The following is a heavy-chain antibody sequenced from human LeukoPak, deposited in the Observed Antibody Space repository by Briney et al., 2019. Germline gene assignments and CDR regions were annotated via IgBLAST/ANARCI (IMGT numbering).Heavy chain of an antibody. V-gene: IGHV4-39*07. CDR1: GGSISSSSYY. CDR3: ARLATPSTMAARGRSWFES. CDR2: IYYSGST. J-gene: IGHJ5*01. Sequence: SETLSLTCTVSGGSISSSSYYWGWIRQPPGKGLEWIGSIYYSGSTYYNPSLKSRVTISVDTSKNQFSLRLSSVTAADTAVYYCARLATPSTMAARGRSWFESWGQGTLVTVSS. D-gene: IGHD6-6*01.